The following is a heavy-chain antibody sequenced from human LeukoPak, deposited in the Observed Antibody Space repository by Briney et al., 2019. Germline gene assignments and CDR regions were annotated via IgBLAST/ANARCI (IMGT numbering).Heavy chain of an antibody. CDR1: GFTFSSYA. J-gene: IGHJ4*02. Sequence: PGGSLTLSCAASGFTFSSYAIRWVRQAPGGGLEWVSAISGSGSSTYYADSVKGRFTIFRDNSKNTLYLQMNSLRAEDTAVYYCAKDTPSGYDVLIDYWGQGTLVTVSS. V-gene: IGHV3-23*01. CDR3: AKDTPSGYDVLIDY. CDR2: ISGSGSST. D-gene: IGHD5-12*01.